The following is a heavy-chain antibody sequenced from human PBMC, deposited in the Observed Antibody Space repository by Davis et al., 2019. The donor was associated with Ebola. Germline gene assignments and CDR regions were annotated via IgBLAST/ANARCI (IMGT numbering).Heavy chain of an antibody. CDR1: GYTFTSYG. V-gene: IGHV1-8*02. CDR2: MNPNSGNT. CDR3: ARVLLRWGPDAFDI. Sequence: ASVQVSCKASGYTFTSYGISWVRQATGQGLEWMGWMNPNSGNTGYAQKFQGRVTMTRNTSISTAYMELSSLRSEDTAVYYCARVLLRWGPDAFDIWGQGTMVTVSS. J-gene: IGHJ3*02. D-gene: IGHD4-23*01.